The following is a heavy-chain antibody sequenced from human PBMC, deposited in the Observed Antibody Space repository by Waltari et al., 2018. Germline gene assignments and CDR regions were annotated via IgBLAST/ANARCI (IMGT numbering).Heavy chain of an antibody. CDR2: MNPNSGYT. CDR1: GYTFTSYD. J-gene: IGHJ3*01. CDR3: ARGRGYYYENIAP. Sequence: VQLVQSGAEVKRPGASVKVSCKTSGYTFTSYDVNWVRQATGQGLEWMGWMNPNSGYTVYAQKFQGRVTMTSDTSISTAFMELSSLRSDDTAVYYCARGRGYYYENIAPWGQGTMVTVSS. V-gene: IGHV1-8*01. D-gene: IGHD3-22*01.